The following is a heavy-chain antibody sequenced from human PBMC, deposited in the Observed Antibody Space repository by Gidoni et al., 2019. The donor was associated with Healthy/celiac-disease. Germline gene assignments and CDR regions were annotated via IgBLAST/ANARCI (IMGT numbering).Heavy chain of an antibody. D-gene: IGHD1-26*01. V-gene: IGHV5-51*01. CDR1: GYSFTSYW. CDR3: ARGRPIYSGSYPFDY. CDR2: IYPGDSDT. Sequence: EVQLVQSGAEVTKPGESLKISCKGSGYSFTSYWIGCVRQMPGKGLEWMGIIYPGDSDTRYSPSCQGQVTISADKSISTAYLQWSSLKASDTAMYYCARGRPIYSGSYPFDYWGQGTLVTVSS. J-gene: IGHJ4*02.